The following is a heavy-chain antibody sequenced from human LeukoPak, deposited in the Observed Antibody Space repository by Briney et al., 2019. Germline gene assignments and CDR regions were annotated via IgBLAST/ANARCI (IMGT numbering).Heavy chain of an antibody. CDR1: GFTFSSYA. CDR3: ARCHSYDLVRDAFDI. V-gene: IGHV3-64*01. Sequence: GGSLRLSCAASGFTFSSYAMHWVGQAPGMGLEYVSGISSNGGSTYYANSVKGRFTISRDNSKNTLYLQMGSLRAEDMAVYYCARCHSYDLVRDAFDIWGQGTMVTVSS. D-gene: IGHD3/OR15-3a*01. J-gene: IGHJ3*02. CDR2: ISSNGGST.